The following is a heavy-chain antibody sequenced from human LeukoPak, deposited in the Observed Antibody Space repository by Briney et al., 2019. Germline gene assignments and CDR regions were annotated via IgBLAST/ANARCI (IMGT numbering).Heavy chain of an antibody. CDR1: GFTFSSYW. Sequence: GGSLRLSCAASGFTFSSYWMHWVRQAPGKGLVWVSRINSDGSSTNYADSVKGRFTISRDNDKNTLYLQMNSLRAEDTAVYYCARRVAAAAPYYFDYWGQGTLVTVSS. D-gene: IGHD6-13*01. CDR3: ARRVAAAAPYYFDY. V-gene: IGHV3-74*01. CDR2: INSDGSST. J-gene: IGHJ4*02.